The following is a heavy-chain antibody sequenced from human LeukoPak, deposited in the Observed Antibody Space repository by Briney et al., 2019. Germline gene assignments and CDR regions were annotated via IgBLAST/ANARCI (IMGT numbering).Heavy chain of an antibody. V-gene: IGHV3-9*01. D-gene: IGHD3-10*01. CDR3: AKARGFYYFDY. CDR1: GFTFDDYA. Sequence: PGGSLRLSCAASGFTFDDYAMHWVRQAPGKGLVWVSGISWNSGSIGYADSVKGRFTISRDNAKNSLYLQMNSLRAEDTALYYCAKARGFYYFDYWGQGTLVTVSS. CDR2: ISWNSGSI. J-gene: IGHJ4*02.